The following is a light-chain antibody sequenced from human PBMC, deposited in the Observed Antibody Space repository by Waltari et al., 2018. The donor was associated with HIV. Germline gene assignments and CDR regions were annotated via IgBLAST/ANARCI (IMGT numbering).Light chain of an antibody. J-gene: IGKJ3*01. V-gene: IGKV3-11*01. Sequence: EIVLTQSPVTLYLSLGEKATFSCRASQNVGNYLAWYQQRHGQAPRLLIYDASRTATDTPGRFSGSGSGTDFTLTISRLEPEDFAVYYCQQRGSWPLSFGPGTRV. CDR3: QQRGSWPLS. CDR2: DAS. CDR1: QNVGNY.